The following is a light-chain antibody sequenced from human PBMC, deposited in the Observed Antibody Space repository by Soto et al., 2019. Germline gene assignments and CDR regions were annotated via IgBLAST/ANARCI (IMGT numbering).Light chain of an antibody. Sequence: EIVLTQSPATLSLSPGERATLSCRASQSVSSYLAWYQQKPGQAPRLLIYGASSRATGIPDRFSGSGSGTDFTLTISRLEPEDFAVYYCQQYGNSPPITFGGGTKVDIK. CDR2: GAS. J-gene: IGKJ4*01. V-gene: IGKV3-20*01. CDR3: QQYGNSPPIT. CDR1: QSVSSY.